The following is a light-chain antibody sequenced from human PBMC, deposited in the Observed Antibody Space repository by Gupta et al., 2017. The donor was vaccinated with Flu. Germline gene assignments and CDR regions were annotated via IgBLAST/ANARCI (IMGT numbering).Light chain of an antibody. J-gene: IGLJ3*02. V-gene: IGLV3-25*03. CDR1: ALPRQY. CDR3: QSTDSSGTYPWV. Sequence: TTMSTCSGNALPRQYAYCYQHKEGHAHVLGIYKDSERPSATPERCSGSSSGTTNTLTITGVQAEDEADYDCQSTDSSGTYPWVFGGGTKLTVI. CDR2: KDS.